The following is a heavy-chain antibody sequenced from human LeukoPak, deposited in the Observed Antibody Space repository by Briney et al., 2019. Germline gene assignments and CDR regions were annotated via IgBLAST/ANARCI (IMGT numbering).Heavy chain of an antibody. Sequence: GGSLTLSCTASGLTFSNYATTWVRQAPGKGLEWVPSITGSGRGTYYADSVKGRFSVSRDNSQNTVFLHMNSLRADDTALYYCSKDPNGDYVSAFDMWGPGTMVTVSS. CDR3: SKDPNGDYVSAFDM. J-gene: IGHJ3*02. V-gene: IGHV3-23*01. CDR1: GLTFSNYA. CDR2: ITGSGRGT. D-gene: IGHD4-17*01.